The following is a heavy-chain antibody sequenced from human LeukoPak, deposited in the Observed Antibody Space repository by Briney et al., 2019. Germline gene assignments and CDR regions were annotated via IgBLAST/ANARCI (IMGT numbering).Heavy chain of an antibody. CDR1: GFSFSRSW. Sequence: PGGSLRLSCATSGFSFSRSWMDWVRKAPGKGLEWVANIKEDGSETHYVDSAKGRFTISRDNAKNSLFLQVDNLRVEDTAIYYCSRSLNYWGQGTLVTVSP. J-gene: IGHJ4*02. CDR2: IKEDGSET. V-gene: IGHV3-7*01. CDR3: SRSLNY.